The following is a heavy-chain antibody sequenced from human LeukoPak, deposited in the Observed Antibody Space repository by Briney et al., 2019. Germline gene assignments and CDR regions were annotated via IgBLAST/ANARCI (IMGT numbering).Heavy chain of an antibody. CDR2: ISYDGSKR. J-gene: IGHJ4*02. CDR1: GFTFSSYG. CDR3: AKEKDRYSSSWSHFDY. V-gene: IGHV3-30*18. Sequence: GGSLRLSCAVSGFTFSSYGIHWVRQAPGKGLEWVAVISYDGSKRNYADSVKGRFTISRDNSKNTLYLQMNSLRAEDTAVYYCAKEKDRYSSSWSHFDYWGQGTLVTVSS. D-gene: IGHD6-13*01.